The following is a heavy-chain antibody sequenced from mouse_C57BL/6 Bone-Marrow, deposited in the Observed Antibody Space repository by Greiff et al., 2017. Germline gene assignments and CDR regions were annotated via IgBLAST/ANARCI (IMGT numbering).Heavy chain of an antibody. D-gene: IGHD2-4*01. CDR2: INPGSGGT. Sequence: QVQLQQSGAELVRPGTSVKVSCKASGYAFTNYLIEWVKQRPGQGLEWIGVINPGSGGTNYNEKFKGKATLTADKSSSTAYMQLSSLTSEDSAVYFCAIEDYDDYYAMDYWGQGTSVTVSS. CDR1: GYAFTNYL. J-gene: IGHJ4*01. CDR3: AIEDYDDYYAMDY. V-gene: IGHV1-54*01.